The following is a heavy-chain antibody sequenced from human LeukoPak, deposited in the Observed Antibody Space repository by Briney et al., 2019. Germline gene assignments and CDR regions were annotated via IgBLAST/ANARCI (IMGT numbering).Heavy chain of an antibody. CDR1: GFTFSSYS. V-gene: IGHV3-21*01. J-gene: IGHJ4*02. Sequence: GGSLRLSCAASGFTFSSYSMNWVRQAPGKGLEWVSSISSSSYIYYADSVKGRFTISRDNAKNSLYLQMNSLRAEDTAVYYCARATRGSLTQYFDCWGQGTLVTVSS. D-gene: IGHD3-10*01. CDR2: ISSSSYI. CDR3: ARATRGSLTQYFDC.